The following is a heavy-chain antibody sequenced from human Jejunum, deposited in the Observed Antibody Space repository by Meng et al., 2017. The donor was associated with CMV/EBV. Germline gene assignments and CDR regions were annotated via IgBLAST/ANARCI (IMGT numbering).Heavy chain of an antibody. D-gene: IGHD1-26*01. V-gene: IGHV3-11*05. CDR3: AREFYSNPDS. CDR1: GFTFSDHY. Sequence: QVQLVVAXXGLVKPGGXRRLSCAASGFTFSDHYMSWIRQAPGKGLEWISYISTRSIYTKYADSVKGRFTISRDDAKNSLYLQMNSLRAEDTAVYYCAREFYSNPDSWGQGTLVTVSS. CDR2: ISTRSIYT. J-gene: IGHJ4*02.